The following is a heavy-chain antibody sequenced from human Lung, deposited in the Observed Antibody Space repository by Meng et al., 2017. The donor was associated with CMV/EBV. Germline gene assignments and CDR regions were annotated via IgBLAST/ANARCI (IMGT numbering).Heavy chain of an antibody. CDR2: IYAGGRSA. D-gene: IGHD6-13*01. J-gene: IGHJ5*02. CDR3: AKDSTYSA. Sequence: ESXKISCAASGFTFSNYAMSWVRQAPGKGLEWVAVIYAGGRSAYYAESVKGRFTIFRDGSKNTVYLEMNSLRAEDTALYYCAKDSTYSAWGQGTLVTVSS. CDR1: GFTFSNYA. V-gene: IGHV3-23*03.